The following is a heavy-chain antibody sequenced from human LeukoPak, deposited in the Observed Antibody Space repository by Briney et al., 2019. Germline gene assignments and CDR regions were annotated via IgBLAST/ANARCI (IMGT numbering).Heavy chain of an antibody. CDR1: GGSFSGYY. V-gene: IGHV4-34*01. CDR3: ARSKEETPTSGSSGYYYGY. Sequence: SETLSLTCAASGGSFSGYYWSWIRQPPGKGLEWIGEINLSASTNYNPSLKRRVTISVETSKNQFSLKLSSVTAADTAVYYCARSKEETPTSGSSGYYYGYWGQGTLVTVSS. J-gene: IGHJ4*02. CDR2: INLSAST. D-gene: IGHD3-22*01.